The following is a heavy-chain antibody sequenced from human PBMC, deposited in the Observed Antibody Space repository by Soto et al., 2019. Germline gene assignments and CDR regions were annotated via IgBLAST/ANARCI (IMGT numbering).Heavy chain of an antibody. CDR3: VKVLARGVGVPRFYFDS. D-gene: IGHD2-2*01. J-gene: IGHJ4*02. V-gene: IGHV3-74*01. CDR1: GFTFSNSW. Sequence: DVQLVESGGGSVQPGGSLRLSCAASGFTFSNSWMHWVRQVSGKGLEWVSRINADGTSTSYADSVKGRFTISRDNAKNTLYLHVNSLRAEDTAVYYCVKVLARGVGVPRFYFDSWGQGALVTVSS. CDR2: INADGTST.